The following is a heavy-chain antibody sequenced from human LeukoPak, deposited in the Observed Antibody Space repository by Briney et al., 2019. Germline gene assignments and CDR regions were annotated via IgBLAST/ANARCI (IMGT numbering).Heavy chain of an antibody. CDR2: ISSSSSYV. Sequence: GGSLRLSCAASGFTFSSYSMNWVRQAPGKGLEWVSSISSSSSYVYYADSVKGRFTISRDNAKNSLYLQMNSLRAEDTAVYYCARRSDCSSTSCYTYYYYYGMDVWGQGTTVTVSS. D-gene: IGHD2-2*02. V-gene: IGHV3-21*01. CDR3: ARRSDCSSTSCYTYYYYYGMDV. CDR1: GFTFSSYS. J-gene: IGHJ6*02.